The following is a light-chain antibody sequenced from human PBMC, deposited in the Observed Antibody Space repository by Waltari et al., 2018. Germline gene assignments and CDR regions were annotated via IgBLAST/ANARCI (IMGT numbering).Light chain of an antibody. CDR2: GAS. V-gene: IGKV3-15*01. CDR3: QHYHSWPLT. Sequence: EVVMTQSPATLSVSPGERATLSCRASQNINNNLAWYHQIPGQAPRLLIDGASTRATGIPARFSGSGSGTEFTLTISNLQSEDFAVYYCQHYHSWPLTFGGGTKVEIK. CDR1: QNINNN. J-gene: IGKJ4*01.